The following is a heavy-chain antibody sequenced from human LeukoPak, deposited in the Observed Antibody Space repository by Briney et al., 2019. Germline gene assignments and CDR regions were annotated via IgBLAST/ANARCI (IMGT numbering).Heavy chain of an antibody. J-gene: IGHJ6*02. CDR1: GYSLITGY. D-gene: IGHD1-1*01. CDR3: ARDQMESASYDMDV. CDR2: VNPSSGAT. Sequence: ASVKVSCKASGYSLITGYIHWVRQSPGQGLEWMGIVNPSSGATGYAQKFQGRVTMTSDTSTSTVYMELSSLRSEDTAVYYCARDQMESASYDMDVWGQGTTVTVS. V-gene: IGHV1-46*01.